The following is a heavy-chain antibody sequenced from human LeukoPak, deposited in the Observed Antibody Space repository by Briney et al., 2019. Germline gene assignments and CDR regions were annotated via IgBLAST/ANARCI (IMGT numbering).Heavy chain of an antibody. CDR1: GFTFYDYA. CDR2: ISWDGGST. V-gene: IGHV3-43D*03. Sequence: PGGSLRLSCAPSGFTFYDYAMHWVRHAPGEGVEWVSLISWDGGSTYYADSVKGRFTISRDNSKNSLYLQMNSLRAEDTALYYCATIAVAGPFDYWGQGTLVTVSS. CDR3: ATIAVAGPFDY. D-gene: IGHD6-19*01. J-gene: IGHJ4*02.